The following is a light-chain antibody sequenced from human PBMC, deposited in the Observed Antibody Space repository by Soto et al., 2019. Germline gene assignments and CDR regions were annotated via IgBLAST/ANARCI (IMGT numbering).Light chain of an antibody. J-gene: IGKJ4*01. V-gene: IGKV3-15*01. Sequence: EIVMTQSPATLSVSPGERATLSCRASQSVSSKLGWYQQKPGQAPRLLIYGASTRATGIPARFSGSGSGTEFTLTINSLQSEDFAVYYCQQYDNWPLTFGGGTKVDIK. CDR3: QQYDNWPLT. CDR1: QSVSSK. CDR2: GAS.